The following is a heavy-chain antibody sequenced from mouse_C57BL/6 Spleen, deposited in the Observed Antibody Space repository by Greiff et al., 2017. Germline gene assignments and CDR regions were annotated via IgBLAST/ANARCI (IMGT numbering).Heavy chain of an antibody. CDR2: IDPEDGET. J-gene: IGHJ4*01. V-gene: IGHV14-2*01. Sequence: VQLKESGAELVKPGASVKLSCTASGFNIKDYYMHWVKQRTEQGLEWIGRIDPEDGETKSAPKFQGKATITADTSSNTAYLQLSSLTSEDTAVYYCAVLWLLRGAMDYWGQGTSVTVAS. CDR1: GFNIKDYY. D-gene: IGHD2-1*01. CDR3: AVLWLLRGAMDY.